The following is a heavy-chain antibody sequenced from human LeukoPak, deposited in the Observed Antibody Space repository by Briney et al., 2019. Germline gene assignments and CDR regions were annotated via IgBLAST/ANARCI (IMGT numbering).Heavy chain of an antibody. CDR1: GGSISRGSYY. CDR2: IYNSGST. Sequence: SETLSLTCIVSGGSISRGSYYWSWIRQPAGKGLEWMGRIYNSGSTNYNPSLKSRVTISVDTSKNQFSLKLSSVTAADTAVYYCARVIAAAGTVTLDYWGQGTLVTVSS. J-gene: IGHJ4*02. D-gene: IGHD6-13*01. V-gene: IGHV4-61*10. CDR3: ARVIAAAGTVTLDY.